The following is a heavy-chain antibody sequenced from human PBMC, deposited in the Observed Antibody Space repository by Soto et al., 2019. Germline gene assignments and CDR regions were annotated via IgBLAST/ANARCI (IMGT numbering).Heavy chain of an antibody. CDR2: IFPSGTT. CDR3: ARSRDFDY. V-gene: IGHV4-30-2*01. J-gene: IGHJ4*02. Sequence: TSETLSLTCGVSGGSLSGATYSWNWIRQPPGKGLEWIGYIFPSGTTYYNPSLKSRVTISIDVSKNQFSLSLRSFTAADTAVYYCARSRDFDYWSQGTLVTVSS. CDR1: GGSLSGATYS.